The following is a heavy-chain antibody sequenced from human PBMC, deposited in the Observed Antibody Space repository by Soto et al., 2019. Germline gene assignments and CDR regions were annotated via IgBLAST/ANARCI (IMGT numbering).Heavy chain of an antibody. V-gene: IGHV4-61*01. CDR3: ARSMSDIDFWSGYHGY. D-gene: IGHD3-3*01. Sequence: SETLSLTCTVSGGSVSSGSYYWSWIRQPPGKGLEWIGYIYYSGSTNYNPSLKRRVTISVDTSKNQFSLKLSSVTAADTAVYYCARSMSDIDFWSGYHGYWGQGTLVTVSS. J-gene: IGHJ4*02. CDR2: IYYSGST. CDR1: GGSVSSGSYY.